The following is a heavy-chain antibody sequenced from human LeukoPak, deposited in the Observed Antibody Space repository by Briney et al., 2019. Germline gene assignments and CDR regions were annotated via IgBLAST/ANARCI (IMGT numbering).Heavy chain of an antibody. CDR2: ISKDGGFK. Sequence: GGSLRLSCAASGFTFSSYNLHWVRQAPGKGLEWVAVISKDGGFKYYADSVKGRFTISRDNSKNTFYLQMNSLIIEDTVVYYCTREEYSSFWSTAGAFDIWGQGTMVTVSS. J-gene: IGHJ3*02. CDR1: GFTFSSYN. V-gene: IGHV3-30*03. D-gene: IGHD6-19*01. CDR3: TREEYSSFWSTAGAFDI.